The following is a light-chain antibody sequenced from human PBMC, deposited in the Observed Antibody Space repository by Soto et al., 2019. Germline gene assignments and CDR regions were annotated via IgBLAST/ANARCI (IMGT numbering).Light chain of an antibody. J-gene: IGLJ1*01. V-gene: IGLV2-8*01. Sequence: QSALTQPPSASGSPGQSVTISCTGTSSDVGGYNFVSWYQHHPGKAPKLIIYEVNKRPSGVPNRFSGSKSGNTASLTVSGLQAVDEAAYYCNSYAGSNIYVFGTGTKVTVL. CDR2: EVN. CDR1: SSDVGGYNF. CDR3: NSYAGSNIYV.